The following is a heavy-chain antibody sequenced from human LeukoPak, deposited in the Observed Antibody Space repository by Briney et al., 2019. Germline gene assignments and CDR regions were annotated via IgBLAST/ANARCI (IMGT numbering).Heavy chain of an antibody. V-gene: IGHV3-21*01. CDR3: ARGSIGAGVMDV. CDR1: GFTFSSHC. Sequence: GGSVSLLCTVSGFTFSSHCMNWVRLAPGEGLEWVSFISSSSSYIFYTDTMKGPFTISRNNAKNSLYLQMTSLRAEDTAVYYCARGSIGAGVMDVWGQGTTVTVSS. D-gene: IGHD6-6*01. J-gene: IGHJ6*02. CDR2: ISSSSSYI.